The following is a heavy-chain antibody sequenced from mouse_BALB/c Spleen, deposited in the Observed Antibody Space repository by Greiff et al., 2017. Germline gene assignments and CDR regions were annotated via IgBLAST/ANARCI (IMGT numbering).Heavy chain of an antibody. J-gene: IGHJ4*01. CDR2: IWAGGST. CDR3: ARIIHYYGSYAMDY. Sequence: VKVVESGPGLVAPSQSLSITCTVSGFSLTSYGVHWVRQPPGKGLEWLGVIWAGGSTNYNSALMSRLSISKDNSKSQVFLKMNSLQTDDTAMYYCARIIHYYGSYAMDYWGQGTSVTVSS. V-gene: IGHV2-9*02. CDR1: GFSLTSYG. D-gene: IGHD1-2*01.